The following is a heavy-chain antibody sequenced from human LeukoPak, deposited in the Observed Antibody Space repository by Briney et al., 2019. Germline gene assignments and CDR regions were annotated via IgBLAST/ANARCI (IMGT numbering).Heavy chain of an antibody. CDR1: GFTFSSYS. CDR2: ISSSSSYI. J-gene: IGHJ4*02. D-gene: IGHD3-22*01. Sequence: GGSLRLSCAASGFTFSSYSMNWVRQAPGKGLEWVSSISSSSSYIYYSDSVKGRFTISRDNSKNTLFLQMNSLRVEDAAMYYCAKTDGYFDQWGQGTLVAVSS. V-gene: IGHV3-21*04. CDR3: AKTDGYFDQ.